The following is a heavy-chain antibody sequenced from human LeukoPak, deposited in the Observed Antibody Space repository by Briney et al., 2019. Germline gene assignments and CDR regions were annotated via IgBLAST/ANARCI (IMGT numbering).Heavy chain of an antibody. CDR2: ISYDGSDK. CDR1: GLTFSYYG. CDR3: ASHPGSYYYMDV. D-gene: IGHD1-26*01. V-gene: IGHV3-30*03. J-gene: IGHJ6*03. Sequence: GGSLRLSCAASGLTFSYYGMHWVRQAPGKGLEWVAVISYDGSDKFYADSVKGRFTVSRDNSKNTLYLQMNSLRAEDTAVYYCASHPGSYYYMDVWGKGTTVTVSS.